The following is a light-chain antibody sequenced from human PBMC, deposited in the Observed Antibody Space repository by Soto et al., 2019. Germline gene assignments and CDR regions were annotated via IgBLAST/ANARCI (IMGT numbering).Light chain of an antibody. CDR3: QTWGTGILV. V-gene: IGLV4-69*01. J-gene: IGLJ3*02. CDR1: SGHSSYA. CDR2: VNSDGSH. Sequence: QLVPTQSPSVSPSLGASVKLTCTLSSGHSSYAIAWHQQQPEKGPRYLMKVNSDGSHSKGDGIPDRFSGSSSGAERYLTISSLQSEDEADYYCQTWGTGILVFGGGTQLTLL.